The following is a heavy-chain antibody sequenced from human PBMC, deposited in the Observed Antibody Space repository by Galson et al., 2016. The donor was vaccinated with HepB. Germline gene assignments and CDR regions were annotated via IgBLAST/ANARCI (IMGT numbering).Heavy chain of an antibody. J-gene: IGHJ4*02. V-gene: IGHV5-51*01. Sequence: QSGAEVKKPGESLKISCKASGYSFTDYWIGWVRQMPGKGLEWMGIIYPGDSESRYSPSFQGQVTMSADKSIGTAYLQWSSLKASDSATYYCVRQGGTTEVAYWGQGTLVTVSS. CDR3: VRQGGTTEVAY. CDR2: IYPGDSES. D-gene: IGHD1-7*01. CDR1: GYSFTDYW.